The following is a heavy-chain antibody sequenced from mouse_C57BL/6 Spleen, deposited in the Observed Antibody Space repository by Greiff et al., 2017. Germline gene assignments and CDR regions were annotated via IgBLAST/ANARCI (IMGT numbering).Heavy chain of an antibody. Sequence: VKLQESGAELARPGASVKLSCKASGYTFTSYGISWVKQRTGQGLEWIGEIYPRSGNTYYNEKFKGKATLTADKSSSTAYMELRSLTSEYSAVYFCARGVYYDYDEAMDYWGQGTSVTVSS. CDR1: GYTFTSYG. J-gene: IGHJ4*01. D-gene: IGHD2-4*01. CDR2: IYPRSGNT. V-gene: IGHV1-81*01. CDR3: ARGVYYDYDEAMDY.